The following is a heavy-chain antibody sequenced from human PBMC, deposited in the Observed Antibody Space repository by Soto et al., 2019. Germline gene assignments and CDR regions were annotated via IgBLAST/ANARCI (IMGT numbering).Heavy chain of an antibody. Sequence: QAQLVQSGAEVKKPGASVRVSCKTSGYPFTDYFIHWVRQAPGQGLEWMGIISLYHHSTSYAQKFQGRHTVTADTSTTTVYMDLSSLASEDSAVYWCERELYSCGGDCPYYMEYWGQGTLVTVSS. CDR3: ERELYSCGGDCPYYMEY. D-gene: IGHD2-21*02. CDR2: ISLYHHST. V-gene: IGHV1-46*01. J-gene: IGHJ4*02. CDR1: GYPFTDYF.